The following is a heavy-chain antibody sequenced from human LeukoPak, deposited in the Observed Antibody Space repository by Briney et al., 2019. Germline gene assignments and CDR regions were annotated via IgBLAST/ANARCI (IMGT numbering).Heavy chain of an antibody. D-gene: IGHD1-7*01. Sequence: PGRSLRLSCAASGFTFSSYAMHWVRQAPGKGLEWVAVISYDGSNKYYADSVKGRFTISRDNSKDTLYLQMNSLRAEDTAVYYCARDGAWNYGSPRAFDIWGQGTMVTVSS. V-gene: IGHV3-30-3*01. J-gene: IGHJ3*02. CDR1: GFTFSSYA. CDR3: ARDGAWNYGSPRAFDI. CDR2: ISYDGSNK.